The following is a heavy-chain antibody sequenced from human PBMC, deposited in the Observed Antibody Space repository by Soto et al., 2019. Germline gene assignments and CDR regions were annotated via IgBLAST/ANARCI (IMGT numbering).Heavy chain of an antibody. V-gene: IGHV3-30*03. Sequence: QVQLVASGGGVVQPGRSLRLSCAASGFTFSSYGMHWVRQAPGKGLEWVAVISYDGSNKYYADSVKGRFTISRDNSKNTLYLQMNSLRAEDTAVYYCAGTTEYYYYYGMDVWGQGTTVTVSS. CDR3: AGTTEYYYYYGMDV. CDR2: ISYDGSNK. CDR1: GFTFSSYG. D-gene: IGHD4-17*01. J-gene: IGHJ6*02.